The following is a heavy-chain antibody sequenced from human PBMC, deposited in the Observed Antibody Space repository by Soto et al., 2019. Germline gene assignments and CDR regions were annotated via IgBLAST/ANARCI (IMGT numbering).Heavy chain of an antibody. D-gene: IGHD2-15*01. CDR1: GYSFTNYW. Sequence: PGESLKISCKGSGYSFTNYWIGWVRQMPGKGLEWMGIIYPGDSDTRYSPSFQGQVTISADKSISTAFVQWSSLKASDTAMYYFARLYVLGYCSGDTCFYALDIWGQGTMVTVSS. CDR3: ARLYVLGYCSGDTCFYALDI. J-gene: IGHJ3*02. CDR2: IYPGDSDT. V-gene: IGHV5-51*01.